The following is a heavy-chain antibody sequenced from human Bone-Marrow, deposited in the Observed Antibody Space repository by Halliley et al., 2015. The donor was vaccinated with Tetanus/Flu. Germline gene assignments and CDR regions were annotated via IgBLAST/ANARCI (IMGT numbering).Heavy chain of an antibody. CDR2: IFYTGTT. Sequence: KGLGWIGDIFYTGTTYYNPSLKSRVSISVDTSTNQFSLELRSVTTADTAVYYCTKEYDRGSIDPWGQGILVTVSS. J-gene: IGHJ5*02. D-gene: IGHD1-1*01. V-gene: IGHV4-31*02. CDR3: TKEYDRGSIDP.